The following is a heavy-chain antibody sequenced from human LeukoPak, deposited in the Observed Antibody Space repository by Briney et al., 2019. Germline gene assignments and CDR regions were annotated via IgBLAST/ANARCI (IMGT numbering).Heavy chain of an antibody. J-gene: IGHJ3*02. CDR2: FYGGCST. CDR3: ARVGAVGGVFRAFDI. V-gene: IGHV3-66*01. CDR1: GFTVSSNY. Sequence: GGSLRLSCAASGFTVSSNYMSWVRQAPGQGLEWVSVFYGGCSTHYADSVKGRFTISRDNSKNTLYLQMNSLRAEDTAVYYCARVGAVGGVFRAFDIWGQGTMVTVSS. D-gene: IGHD3-16*01.